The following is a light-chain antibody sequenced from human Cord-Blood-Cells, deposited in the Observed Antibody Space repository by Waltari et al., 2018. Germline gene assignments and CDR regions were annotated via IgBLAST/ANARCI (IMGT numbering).Light chain of an antibody. CDR3: CSYAGSSTYV. CDR2: EGS. J-gene: IGLJ1*01. Sequence: QSALTQPASVAGSPGQSITISCTGTSSDLGSYNLVSWYQQHPGKAPNLMIYEGSKRPSGVSNRFSGSKSGNTASLTISGLQAEDEADYYCCSYAGSSTYVFGTGTKVTVL. V-gene: IGLV2-23*01. CDR1: SSDLGSYNL.